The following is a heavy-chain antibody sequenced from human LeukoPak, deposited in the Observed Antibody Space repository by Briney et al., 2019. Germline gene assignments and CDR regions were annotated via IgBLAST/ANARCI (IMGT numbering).Heavy chain of an antibody. CDR2: IHRDGRTK. D-gene: IGHD3-9*01. J-gene: IGHJ4*02. CDR3: GKTDIFFNPIDS. Sequence: PGRSLRLSCAASGFTFSNYAMHWVRQAPGKGLEWVGEIHRDGRTKYNPSLKSRVTMSIDYSKNQFSLRVTSVTAADTAMYYCGKTDIFFNPIDSWGPGSLVIVSS. CDR1: GFTFSNYA. V-gene: IGHV4-4*02.